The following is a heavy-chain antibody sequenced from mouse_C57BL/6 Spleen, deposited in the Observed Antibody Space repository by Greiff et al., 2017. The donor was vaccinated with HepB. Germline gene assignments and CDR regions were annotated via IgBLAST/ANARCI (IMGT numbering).Heavy chain of an antibody. J-gene: IGHJ3*01. CDR3: ARHVAQAAWFAY. D-gene: IGHD3-2*02. V-gene: IGHV5-6*01. Sequence: EVMLVESGGDLVKPGGSLKLSCAASGFTFSSYGMSWVRQTPDKRLEWVATISSGGSYTYYPDSVKGRFTISRDNAKNTLYLQMSSLKSEDTAMYYCARHVAQAAWFAYWGQGTLVTVSA. CDR2: ISSGGSYT. CDR1: GFTFSSYG.